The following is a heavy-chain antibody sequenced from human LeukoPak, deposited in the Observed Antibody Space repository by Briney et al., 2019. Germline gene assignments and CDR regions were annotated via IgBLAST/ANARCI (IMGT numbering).Heavy chain of an antibody. CDR1: GFTFSSFE. D-gene: IGHD1-26*01. J-gene: IGHJ3*02. Sequence: GGSLRLSCAASGFTFSSFEMNWVRQAPGKGLEWVSYIDSSGRTMYYGDSVRGRFTISRDNAKNSLFLQINSLRAEDTAVYYCAREGGGTYLDAFDIWGKGQWSPSLQ. CDR2: IDSSGRTM. V-gene: IGHV3-48*03. CDR3: AREGGGTYLDAFDI.